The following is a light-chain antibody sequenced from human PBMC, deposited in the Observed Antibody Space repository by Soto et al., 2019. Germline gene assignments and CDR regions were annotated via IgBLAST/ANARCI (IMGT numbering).Light chain of an antibody. CDR3: QQRSNWPRVT. J-gene: IGKJ2*01. CDR1: QSVSSS. V-gene: IGKV3-11*01. Sequence: EVVVTQSPDTLSLSPGETATLSCRASQSVSSSVAWYQHKPGQSPRLVVYSGDKRAPGIPPRFSGSGSGTDFTLTISSLEPEDFAVYYCQQRSNWPRVTFGQGTKVDIK. CDR2: SGD.